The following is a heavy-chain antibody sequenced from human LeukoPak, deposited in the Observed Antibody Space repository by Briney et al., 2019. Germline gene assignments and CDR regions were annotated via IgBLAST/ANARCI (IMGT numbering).Heavy chain of an antibody. V-gene: IGHV3-30*03. Sequence: GGSLRLSCAASGFTFSSYGMHWVRQAPGKGLEWGAVISYDGSNKYYADSVKGRFTISRDNSQNTLYLQMNSLRAEDTAVYYCTRPREPTRDYYDSNDAFDIWGQGTMVTVSS. D-gene: IGHD3-22*01. CDR3: TRPREPTRDYYDSNDAFDI. CDR2: ISYDGSNK. J-gene: IGHJ3*02. CDR1: GFTFSSYG.